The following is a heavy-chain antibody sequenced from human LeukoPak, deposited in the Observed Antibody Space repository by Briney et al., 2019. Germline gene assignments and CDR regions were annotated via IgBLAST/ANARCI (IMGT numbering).Heavy chain of an antibody. J-gene: IGHJ4*02. CDR3: ASHRATRGYI. D-gene: IGHD5-12*01. V-gene: IGHV4-34*01. CDR1: GDSIVKYY. CDR2: INHSGST. Sequence: SETLSLTCTVSGDSIVKYYWSWIRQPPGKGLEWIGEINHSGSTNYNPSPKSRVTISVDTSKNQFSLKLSSVTAADTAVYYCASHRATRGYIWGQGTLVTVSS.